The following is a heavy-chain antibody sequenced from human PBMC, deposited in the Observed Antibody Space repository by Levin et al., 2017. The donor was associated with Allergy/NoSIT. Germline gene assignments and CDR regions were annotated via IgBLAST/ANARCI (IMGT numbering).Heavy chain of an antibody. D-gene: IGHD6-19*01. CDR3: ARMAGIAVAGGDTTGWFDP. CDR1: GGSISSYY. V-gene: IGHV4-59*08. J-gene: IGHJ5*02. CDR2: IYYSGST. Sequence: SSETLSLTCTVSGGSISSYYWSWIRQPPGKGLEWIGYIYYSGSTNYNPSLKSRVTISVDTSKNQFSLKLSSVTAADTAVYYCARMAGIAVAGGDTTGWFDPWGQGTLVTVSS.